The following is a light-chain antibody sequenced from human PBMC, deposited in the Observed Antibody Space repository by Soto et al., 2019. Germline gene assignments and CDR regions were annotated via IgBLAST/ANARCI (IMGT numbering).Light chain of an antibody. V-gene: IGKV3-20*01. CDR2: GAS. J-gene: IGKJ1*01. Sequence: EIVMTQSPATLSVSTGERATLSCRASQSVRGNLAWYQQKPGQAPRLLIYGASSRATGIPDRFSGSGSGTDFTLTINRLEPEYFALYYCQQYGSSPPTFGQGTKVDIK. CDR3: QQYGSSPPT. CDR1: QSVRGN.